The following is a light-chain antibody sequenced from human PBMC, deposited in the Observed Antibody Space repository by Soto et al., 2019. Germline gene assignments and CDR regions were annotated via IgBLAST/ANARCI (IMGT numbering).Light chain of an antibody. V-gene: IGKV3-20*01. Sequence: EIVLTQSPGTLSLSPGERATLSCRASQSVSSSYLAWYQQKPGQAPRLLIYGASSRATGIPDRFSGSGSGTDFTLTIIRLEPEDFAVYYCQQYGSSPPWTLGQGTKVEIK. J-gene: IGKJ1*01. CDR1: QSVSSSY. CDR2: GAS. CDR3: QQYGSSPPWT.